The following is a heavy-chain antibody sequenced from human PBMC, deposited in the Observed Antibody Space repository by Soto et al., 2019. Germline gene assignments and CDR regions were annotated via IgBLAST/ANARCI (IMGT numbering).Heavy chain of an antibody. D-gene: IGHD2-2*01. J-gene: IGHJ5*02. CDR3: AKDAVVVVPAVIRNWFDP. Sequence: EVQLLESGGGLVQPGGSLRLSCAASVFSFSSYGMSWVRQAPGKGLEWVSGISGFGDSTYYADSVKGRFTISRDNSENTLYLQMNGLRAEDTAVYFCAKDAVVVVPAVIRNWFDPWGQGTQVTDSS. V-gene: IGHV3-23*01. CDR2: ISGFGDST. CDR1: VFSFSSYG.